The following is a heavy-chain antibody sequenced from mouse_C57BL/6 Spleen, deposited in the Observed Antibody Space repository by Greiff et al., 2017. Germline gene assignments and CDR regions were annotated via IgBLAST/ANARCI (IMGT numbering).Heavy chain of an antibody. CDR1: GFTFTDYY. CDR3: ARYRYYGSSFAY. V-gene: IGHV7-3*01. J-gene: IGHJ2*01. D-gene: IGHD1-1*01. Sequence: EVKVVESGGGLVQPGGSLSLSCAASGFTFTDYYMSWVRQPPGKALEWLGFIRNKANGYTTEYSASVKGRFTISRDNSQSILYLQMNALRAEDSATYYCARYRYYGSSFAYWRQGTPLPASA. CDR2: IRNKANGYTT.